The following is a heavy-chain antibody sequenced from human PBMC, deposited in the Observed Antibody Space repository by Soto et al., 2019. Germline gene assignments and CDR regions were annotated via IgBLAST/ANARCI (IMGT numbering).Heavy chain of an antibody. V-gene: IGHV4-59*01. Sequence: PSETLSLTCTVSAGPISYKYWSWIRQPPGKGLEWIGDIYYSGSTNYTPSLKSRVIMSADTSKNQFLLKMPSVTAADMAIYFCARVHDFRSGSNWFVTWGQGTLVTVSS. CDR1: AGPISYKY. J-gene: IGHJ5*02. CDR3: ARVHDFRSGSNWFVT. D-gene: IGHD3-3*01. CDR2: IYYSGST.